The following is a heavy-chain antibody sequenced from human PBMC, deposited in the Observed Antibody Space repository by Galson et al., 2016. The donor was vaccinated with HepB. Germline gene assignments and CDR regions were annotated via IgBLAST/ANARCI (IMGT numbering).Heavy chain of an antibody. CDR3: ARGTSGSYSLIS. V-gene: IGHV3-53*01. CDR2: FYSGGST. Sequence: SLRLSCAVSEFMISSNYMTWVRQAPGKGLEWVSVFYSGGSTYYTDPVKGRFTISRDNSKNTMYLQMQSLRVEDTAVYYCARGTSGSYSLISWGPGTLVTVSS. CDR1: EFMISSNY. D-gene: IGHD6-25*01. J-gene: IGHJ5*02.